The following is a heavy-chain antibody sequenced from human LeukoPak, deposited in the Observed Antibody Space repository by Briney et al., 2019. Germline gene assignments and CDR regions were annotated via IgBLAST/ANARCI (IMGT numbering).Heavy chain of an antibody. J-gene: IGHJ3*02. Sequence: SETLSLTCTVADDSISSPSYYWGWVRQPPGKGLEWIGNIYYTGTTYYNPSLKSRVTISLHTSKNQFSLKLTSMTAADTAVYYCARVSGRFRFGERGAFDIWGQGTMVTVSS. CDR2: IYYTGTT. D-gene: IGHD3-10*01. CDR3: ARVSGRFRFGERGAFDI. CDR1: DDSISSPSYY. V-gene: IGHV4-39*07.